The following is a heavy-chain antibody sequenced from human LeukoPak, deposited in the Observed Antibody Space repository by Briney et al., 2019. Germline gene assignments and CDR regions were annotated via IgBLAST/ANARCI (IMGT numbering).Heavy chain of an antibody. CDR3: AKAHYGSGSYFDY. CDR1: GFTFDDYA. CDR2: ISWNSGSI. D-gene: IGHD3-10*01. V-gene: IGHV3-9*01. Sequence: PGGSLRLSCAASGFTFDDYAMHWVRQAPGKGLEWVSGISWNSGSIGYADSVKGRFTISRDNAKNSLYLQMNSLRAEDTALYYCAKAHYGSGSYFDYWGQGTLVTVSS. J-gene: IGHJ4*02.